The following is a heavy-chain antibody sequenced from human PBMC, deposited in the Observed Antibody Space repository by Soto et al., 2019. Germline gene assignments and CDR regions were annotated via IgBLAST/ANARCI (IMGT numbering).Heavy chain of an antibody. CDR1: GFTFNNYG. CDR2: INSDGSTT. D-gene: IGHD1-26*01. V-gene: IGHV3-74*01. Sequence: GGSLRLSCAASGFTFNNYGMHWVRQAPGKGLVWVSRINSDGSTTNYADSVKGRFTISRDNAKNTLYLQMNSLRAEDTTLYYCARGSGGTYGRAFDIWGQGTMVTVSS. CDR3: ARGSGGTYGRAFDI. J-gene: IGHJ3*02.